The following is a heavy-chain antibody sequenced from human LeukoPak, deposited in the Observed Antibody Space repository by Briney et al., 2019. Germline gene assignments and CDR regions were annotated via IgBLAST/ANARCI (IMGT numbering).Heavy chain of an antibody. Sequence: GGSLRLSCAASGFTFSNAWMSWVRQAPGKGLEWVGRIKSKTDGGTTDYAAPVKGRFTISRDDSKNTLYLQMNSLKTEDTAVYYCTTDSLLYCSSTSCHCVWGQGTLVTVSS. CDR2: IKSKTDGGTT. CDR1: GFTFSNAW. V-gene: IGHV3-15*01. D-gene: IGHD2-2*01. CDR3: TTDSLLYCSSTSCHCV. J-gene: IGHJ4*02.